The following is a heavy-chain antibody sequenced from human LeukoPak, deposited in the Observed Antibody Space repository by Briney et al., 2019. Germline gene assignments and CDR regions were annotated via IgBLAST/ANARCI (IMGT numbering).Heavy chain of an antibody. V-gene: IGHV4-34*01. CDR2: INHSGST. CDR1: GGSFSGYY. Sequence: KPSETLSLTCAVYGGSFSGYYWSWIRQPPGKGLEWIGEINHSGSTNYNPSLKSRVTISVDTSKNQFSLKLSSVTAADTAVYYCARGGIVVVPAAIRWFDPWGQGTLVTVSS. CDR3: ARGGIVVVPAAIRWFDP. D-gene: IGHD2-2*02. J-gene: IGHJ5*02.